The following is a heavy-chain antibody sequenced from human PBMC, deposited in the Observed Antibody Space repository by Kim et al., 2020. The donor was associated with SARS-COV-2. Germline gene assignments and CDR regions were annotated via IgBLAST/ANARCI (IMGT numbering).Heavy chain of an antibody. CDR3: ARMVLLWFGEIPE. D-gene: IGHD3-10*01. CDR2: INHSGST. Sequence: SETLSLTCAVYGGSFSGYYWSWNRQPPGKGLEWIGEINHSGSTNYNPSLKSRVTISVDTSKNQFSLKLSSVTAADTAVYYCARMVLLWFGEIPEWGQGTLVTVSS. V-gene: IGHV4-34*01. CDR1: GGSFSGYY. J-gene: IGHJ4*02.